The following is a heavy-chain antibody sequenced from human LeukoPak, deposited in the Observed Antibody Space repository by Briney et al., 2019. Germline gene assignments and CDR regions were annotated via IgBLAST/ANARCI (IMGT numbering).Heavy chain of an antibody. CDR3: AKDELLWFGDDQSYGMDV. CDR2: ISYDGSNK. V-gene: IGHV3-30*18. Sequence: GRSLRLSCAASGFTVSSCGMHWVRQAPGKGREWVAGISYDGSNKYYADSVKGRFTISRDNSKNTLYLQMNSLRAEDTAEYYCAKDELLWFGDDQSYGMDVWGQGTTVTVSS. D-gene: IGHD3-10*01. CDR1: GFTVSSCG. J-gene: IGHJ6*02.